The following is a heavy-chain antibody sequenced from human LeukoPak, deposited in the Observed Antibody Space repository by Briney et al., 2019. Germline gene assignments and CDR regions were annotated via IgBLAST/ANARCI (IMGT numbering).Heavy chain of an antibody. CDR3: ARVSNTLGVNWFDP. CDR2: IYHSGSP. Sequence: RPSETLSLTCTVSGGSISSGGYYWSWIRQPPGKGLEWIGYIYHSGSPSYNPSLESRVTISVDRSKNQFSLRLSSVTAADTAVYYCARVSNTLGVNWFDPWGQGTLVTVSS. CDR1: GGSISSGGYY. V-gene: IGHV4-30-2*01. J-gene: IGHJ5*02. D-gene: IGHD3-16*01.